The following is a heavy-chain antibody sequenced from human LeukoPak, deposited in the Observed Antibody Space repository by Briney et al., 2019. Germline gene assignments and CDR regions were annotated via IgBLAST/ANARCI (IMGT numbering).Heavy chain of an antibody. V-gene: IGHV1-18*04. CDR3: ARLRLDIVVVPAAEYYFDY. CDR2: ISAYNGNT. D-gene: IGHD2-2*03. Sequence: ASVKVSCKASGYTFTSYGISWVRQAPGQGLEWMGWISAYNGNTNYAQKFQGRVTMTTDTSTSTAYMELRSLRSDDTAVYYRARLRLDIVVVPAAEYYFDYWGQGTLVTVSS. CDR1: GYTFTSYG. J-gene: IGHJ4*02.